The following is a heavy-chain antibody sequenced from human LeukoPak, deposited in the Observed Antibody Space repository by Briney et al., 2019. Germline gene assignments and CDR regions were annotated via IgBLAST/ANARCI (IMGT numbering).Heavy chain of an antibody. V-gene: IGHV3-23*01. Sequence: GGSLRLSCAASGFTFSGSGMSWVPQAPGKGLEWVSAISGSGGSTYYADSVKGRFTISRDNFKNTLHLQMNSLRAEDTAVYYCAKAFYSGSYRDAFDYWGQGTLVTVSS. CDR3: AKAFYSGSYRDAFDY. CDR2: ISGSGGST. CDR1: GFTFSGSG. J-gene: IGHJ4*02. D-gene: IGHD1-26*01.